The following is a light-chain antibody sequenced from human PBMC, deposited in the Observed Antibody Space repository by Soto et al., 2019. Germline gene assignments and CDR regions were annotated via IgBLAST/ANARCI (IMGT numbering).Light chain of an antibody. Sequence: EIVLTQSPGTLSLSPGEIATLSCRASQRVSSNYLAWYQQKPGQAPRVLIYGANSRAAGIPDRFSGSGSGTDFNLTISSLEPEDFAVYYCQQYGSSPATFGPGTKVDIK. J-gene: IGKJ3*01. CDR1: QRVSSNY. CDR2: GAN. V-gene: IGKV3-20*01. CDR3: QQYGSSPAT.